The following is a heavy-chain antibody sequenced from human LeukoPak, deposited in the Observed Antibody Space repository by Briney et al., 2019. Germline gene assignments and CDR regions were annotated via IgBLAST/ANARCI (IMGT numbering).Heavy chain of an antibody. J-gene: IGHJ4*02. Sequence: ASVKVSCKASGYTFTDYYIHWVRQAPGQGLEWMGWISPNSGGSNFAQKFQGRVTMTRDTSISTAYMELSRLRSDDTAVYYCARDSAPGDTYGLLGIDSWGQGTLVTVSS. CDR2: ISPNSGGS. V-gene: IGHV1-2*02. CDR1: GYTFTDYY. CDR3: ARDSAPGDTYGLLGIDS. D-gene: IGHD5-18*01.